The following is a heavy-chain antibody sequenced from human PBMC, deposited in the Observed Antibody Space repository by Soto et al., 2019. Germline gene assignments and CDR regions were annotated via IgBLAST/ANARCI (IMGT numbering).Heavy chain of an antibody. J-gene: IGHJ6*02. CDR2: TYHSGST. CDR1: GASFGGQH. Sequence: SETLSLTCAVHGASFGGQHWSWICAPTGQGLEWIGYTYHSGSTNYNPSLKTRVTISVATSKTHFSLKLRSVTAADTAVYYCARGQDVGWGTGHYRYYGMDPWGQGTPVTVS. V-gene: IGHV4-34*01. D-gene: IGHD1-26*01. CDR3: ARGQDVGWGTGHYRYYGMDP.